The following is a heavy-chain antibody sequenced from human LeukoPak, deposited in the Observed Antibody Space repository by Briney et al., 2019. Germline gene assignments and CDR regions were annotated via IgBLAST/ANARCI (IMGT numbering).Heavy chain of an antibody. CDR3: TQQIVATNDY. CDR2: IRSKANSYAT. CDR1: GFTFSGSA. V-gene: IGHV3-73*01. J-gene: IGHJ4*02. Sequence: GGSLRLSCAASGFTFSGSAMHWVRQASGKGVEWVGRIRSKANSYATAYAASVKGRFTISRDDSKNTAYLQMNSLKTEDTAVYYCTQQIVATNDYWGQGTLVTVSS. D-gene: IGHD5-12*01.